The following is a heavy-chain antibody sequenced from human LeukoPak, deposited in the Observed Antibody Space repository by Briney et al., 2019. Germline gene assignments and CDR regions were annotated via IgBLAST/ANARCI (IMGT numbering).Heavy chain of an antibody. V-gene: IGHV4-34*01. CDR1: GGSFSGYY. J-gene: IGHJ4*02. D-gene: IGHD6-13*01. Sequence: SETLSLTCAVYGGSFSGYYWSWIRQPPGKGLEWIGEINHSGSTNYNPSLKSRVTISVDTSKNQFSLKLSPVTAADTAVYYCARGPGYSSSWYPDYFDYWGQGTLVTVSS. CDR3: ARGPGYSSSWYPDYFDY. CDR2: INHSGST.